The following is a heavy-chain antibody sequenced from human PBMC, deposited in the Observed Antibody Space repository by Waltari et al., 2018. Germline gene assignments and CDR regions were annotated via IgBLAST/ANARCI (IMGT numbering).Heavy chain of an antibody. CDR3: ARDRGRGLYLDS. Sequence: QLQLQQSGPGLVKPSESLSPTCAASGDSMSSTYGCSWVRRTPGKGLEWIRQIRGTGKSNYNPSLCSRVTGSIDTFNSPISRMLASVTAADTAVYYCARDRGRGLYLDSWGQGTLVTVSP. J-gene: IGHJ4*02. CDR2: IRGTGKS. D-gene: IGHD2-15*01. V-gene: IGHV4-4*02. CDR1: GDSMSSTYG.